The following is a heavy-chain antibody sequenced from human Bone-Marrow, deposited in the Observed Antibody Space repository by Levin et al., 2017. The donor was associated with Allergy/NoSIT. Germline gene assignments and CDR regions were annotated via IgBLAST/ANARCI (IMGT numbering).Heavy chain of an antibody. CDR3: ARRPLDYGDVNWFDP. V-gene: IGHV4-39*07. Sequence: SQTLSLTCTVSGGSIRSSNYYWGWIRQPPGKGLEWIGSIYYSGSTYYNPSLKSRVIISVDTSKNQFSLKLSSVTAADTAVYYCARRPLDYGDVNWFDPWGQGTLVTVSS. J-gene: IGHJ5*02. CDR2: IYYSGST. D-gene: IGHD4/OR15-4a*01. CDR1: GGSIRSSNYY.